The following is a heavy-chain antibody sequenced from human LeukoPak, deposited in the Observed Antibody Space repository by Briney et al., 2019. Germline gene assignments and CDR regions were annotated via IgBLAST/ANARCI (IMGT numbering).Heavy chain of an antibody. D-gene: IGHD3-10*01. CDR3: TRAHQHLFGSGSYYPPHPGMDV. CDR2: IIPIADSV. V-gene: IGHV1-69*04. J-gene: IGHJ6*02. CDR1: GDTFGTYG. Sequence: AASVKVSCKASGDTFGTYGFRWVRQAPGRGLEVMGSIIPIADSVNYAQKFPGRLTITADKYTPTVYMELTSLISDDTAVYLCTRAHQHLFGSGSYYPPHPGMDVWGQETTVTVSS.